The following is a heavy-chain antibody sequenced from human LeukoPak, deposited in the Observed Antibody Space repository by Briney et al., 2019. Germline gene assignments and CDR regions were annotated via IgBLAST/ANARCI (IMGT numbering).Heavy chain of an antibody. Sequence: PLDTLSLTCAVYGGSFSGYYWSWIRQPPGKGLEWIGEINHSGSTNYNPSLKSRVTISVDTSKNQFSLKLSSVTAADTAVYYCARGRGGYYYGSANKYWGQGTLVTVSS. J-gene: IGHJ4*02. CDR3: ARGRGGYYYGSANKY. CDR2: INHSGST. CDR1: GGSFSGYY. V-gene: IGHV4-34*01. D-gene: IGHD3-10*01.